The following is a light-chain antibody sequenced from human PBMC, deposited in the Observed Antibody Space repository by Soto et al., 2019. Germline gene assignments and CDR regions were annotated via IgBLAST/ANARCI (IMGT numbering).Light chain of an antibody. CDR2: DVS. J-gene: IGKJ5*01. CDR3: QQYNNWPFS. Sequence: EIRMTQSPGTLSVSPGERATVSCRAAQGVTTNFAWYQQKSGQSPRLLIYDVSNRATGVPARFSGSGSETDFTLTISGLRSEDSAVYFCQQYNNWPFSFGQGTRLEIK. V-gene: IGKV3-15*01. CDR1: QGVTTN.